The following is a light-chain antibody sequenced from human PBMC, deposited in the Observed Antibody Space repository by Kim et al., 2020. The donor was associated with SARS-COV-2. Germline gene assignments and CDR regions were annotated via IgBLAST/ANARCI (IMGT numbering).Light chain of an antibody. Sequence: RATLSCSGGSSTIGARYQVYCYHQLPGKAPKLLVYGNNNRPSGVPDRFSASKSATSASLVITGLQAEDEGDYYGQSYDGSLNAYVFGTGTKVTVL. CDR3: QSYDGSLNAYV. J-gene: IGLJ1*01. CDR1: SSTIGARYQ. CDR2: GNN. V-gene: IGLV1-40*01.